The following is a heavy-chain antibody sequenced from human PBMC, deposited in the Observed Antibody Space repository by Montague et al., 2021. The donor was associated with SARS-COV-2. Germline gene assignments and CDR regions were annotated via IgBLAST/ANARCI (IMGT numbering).Heavy chain of an antibody. Sequence: SETLSLTCSISSGSIISSGYYWGWIRQPPGKELEWIGNIYYSGTTYYNPSLQSRVTISVDTSKNHLSLRLSSVTAADTAVYFCARGMIRGVTPPFDYWGQGSQVTVSS. CDR2: IYYSGTT. CDR3: ARGMIRGVTPPFDY. D-gene: IGHD3-10*01. V-gene: IGHV4-39*02. J-gene: IGHJ4*02. CDR1: SGSIISSGYY.